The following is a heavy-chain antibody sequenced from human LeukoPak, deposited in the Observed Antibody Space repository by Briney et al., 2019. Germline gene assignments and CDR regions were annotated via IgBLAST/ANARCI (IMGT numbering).Heavy chain of an antibody. CDR1: GGSISSGGYY. D-gene: IGHD1-26*01. V-gene: IGHV4-31*03. Sequence: PSETLSLTCTVSGGSISSGGYYWSWIRQHPGKGLEWIGYIYYSGSTYYNPSLKSRVTISVDTSKNQFSLKLSSVTAADTAVYYCARGGSYWSHYYYYGMDVWGQGTTVTVSS. CDR2: IYYSGST. CDR3: ARGGSYWSHYYYYGMDV. J-gene: IGHJ6*02.